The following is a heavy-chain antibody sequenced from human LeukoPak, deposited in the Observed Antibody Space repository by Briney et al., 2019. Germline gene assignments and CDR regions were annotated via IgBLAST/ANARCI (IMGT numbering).Heavy chain of an antibody. CDR1: GGSFSGYY. J-gene: IGHJ6*04. Sequence: SETLSLTCAVYGGSFSGYYWSWIRQPPGKGLEWIGEINHSGSTNYNPSLKSRVTISVDTSKNQFSLKLSSVTAADTAVYYCARDISYYDSSGYHPWGKGTTVTVSS. V-gene: IGHV4-34*01. D-gene: IGHD3-22*01. CDR2: INHSGST. CDR3: ARDISYYDSSGYHP.